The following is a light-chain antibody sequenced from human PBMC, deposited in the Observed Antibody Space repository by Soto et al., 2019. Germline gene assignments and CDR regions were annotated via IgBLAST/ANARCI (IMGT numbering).Light chain of an antibody. CDR2: GAS. CDR1: QSVSSSY. Sequence: IAWTQSPGTLSLSPGARATLSCMASQSVSSSYLAWYQQKPGQAPRLLIYGASSRATGIPDRFSGSGSGTDFTLTISRLEPEDFAVYYCQQYGSSPWTFGQGTKVDIK. J-gene: IGKJ1*01. V-gene: IGKV3-20*01. CDR3: QQYGSSPWT.